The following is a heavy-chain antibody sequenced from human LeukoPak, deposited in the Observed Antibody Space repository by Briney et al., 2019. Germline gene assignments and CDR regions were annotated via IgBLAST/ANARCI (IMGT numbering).Heavy chain of an antibody. V-gene: IGHV4-39*01. Sequence: SETLPLTCTVSGGSISSSSYYWGWIRQPPGKGLEWIGSIYYSGSTYYNPSLKSRVTISVDTSKNQFSLKLSSVTAADTAVYYCVYDSSGYYYYWGQGTLVTVSS. CDR1: GGSISSSSYY. CDR2: IYYSGST. J-gene: IGHJ4*02. CDR3: VYDSSGYYYY. D-gene: IGHD3-22*01.